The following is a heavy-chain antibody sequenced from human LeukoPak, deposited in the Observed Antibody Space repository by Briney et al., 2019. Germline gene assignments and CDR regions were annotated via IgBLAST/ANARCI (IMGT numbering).Heavy chain of an antibody. CDR2: IYYSGST. Sequence: SETPSLTCTVSGGSISSYYWSWIRQPPGKGLEWIGYIYYSGSTNYKPTLKGRPTILVDTSKNQYSLKLSSVTAADTAVYYCARVLVRSTTYYMDVWSKGTTVTISS. CDR3: ARVLVRSTTYYMDV. CDR1: GGSISSYY. J-gene: IGHJ6*03. V-gene: IGHV4-59*01. D-gene: IGHD3-3*01.